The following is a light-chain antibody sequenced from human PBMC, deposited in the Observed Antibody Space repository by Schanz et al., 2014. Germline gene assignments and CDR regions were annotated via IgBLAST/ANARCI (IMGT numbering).Light chain of an antibody. J-gene: IGKJ2*01. V-gene: IGKV3-20*01. CDR1: QSVSYSF. Sequence: EIVLTQSPGTLSLSPGERATLSCRASQSVSYSFLAWYQQKPGQAPRLLIYGTSSRATGIPDRFSGSGSGTDFTLTISRLEPEDFAVYYCQQYGSSPTFGQGTKLEIK. CDR2: GTS. CDR3: QQYGSSPT.